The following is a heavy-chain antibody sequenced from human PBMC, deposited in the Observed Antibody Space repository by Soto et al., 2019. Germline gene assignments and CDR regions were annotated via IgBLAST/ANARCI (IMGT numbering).Heavy chain of an antibody. J-gene: IGHJ4*02. Sequence: QVQLVESGGGVVQPGRSLRLSCAASGFSFSNSGMHWVRQAPGKGLEWVAFISYDGSNKYYADSVKGRFTISRDNSKNTLYLQMNSLRAEDTDVYYCAKDQGKIYFDYWGQGTLVTVSS. CDR1: GFSFSNSG. V-gene: IGHV3-30*18. CDR3: AKDQGKIYFDY. CDR2: ISYDGSNK.